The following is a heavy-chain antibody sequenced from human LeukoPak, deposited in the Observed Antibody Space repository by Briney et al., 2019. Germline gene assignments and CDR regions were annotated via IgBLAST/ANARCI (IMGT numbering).Heavy chain of an antibody. V-gene: IGHV3-23*01. Sequence: GGSLRLSCGASGFTFSSYAMSWVRQAPGKGLGWVSAISGSGGSTNHAETLKGRFTITTDKSKNTQYLQMNSLRADDTAVYYCAKDLRSPDLDVWGQGTTVTVAS. D-gene: IGHD2-21*01. CDR1: GFTFSSYA. CDR2: ISGSGGST. CDR3: AKDLRSPDLDV. J-gene: IGHJ6*02.